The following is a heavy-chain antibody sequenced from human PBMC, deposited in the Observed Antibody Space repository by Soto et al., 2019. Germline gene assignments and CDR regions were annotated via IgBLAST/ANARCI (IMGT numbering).Heavy chain of an antibody. D-gene: IGHD3-10*01. CDR3: ASGYGRNFDY. J-gene: IGHJ4*02. Sequence: QVQLQQWGAGLLKPSETLSLTCAVYGGSFSGYYWTWIRQPPGKGLEWIGEINHSGSTNYNPSLKSRVTIPGDPSTNQFSLRLSSVTAADTAVYYCASGYGRNFDYLGQGTLVTVSS. CDR2: INHSGST. V-gene: IGHV4-34*01. CDR1: GGSFSGYY.